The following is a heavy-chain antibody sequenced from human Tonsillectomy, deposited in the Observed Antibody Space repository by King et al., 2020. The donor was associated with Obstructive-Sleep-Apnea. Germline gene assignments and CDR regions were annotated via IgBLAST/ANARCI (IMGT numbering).Heavy chain of an antibody. Sequence: QVQLVESGGGLVKPGGSLRLSCAASGFTFSDYYMSWIRQAPGKGRDWVSYISSSVSTIYHAYSVKGRFTISRDNAKNSLYLQMNSLRAEDTAVYYCARDGRPGWYFDLWGRGTLVTVSS. CDR1: GFTFSDYY. J-gene: IGHJ2*01. CDR2: ISSSVSTI. V-gene: IGHV3-11*01. CDR3: ARDGRPGWYFDL. D-gene: IGHD1-1*01.